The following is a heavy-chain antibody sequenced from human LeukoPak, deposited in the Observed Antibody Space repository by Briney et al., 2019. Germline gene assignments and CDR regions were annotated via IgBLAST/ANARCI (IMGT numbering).Heavy chain of an antibody. V-gene: IGHV4-30-4*01. CDR2: IYHSGDT. CDR1: GGSISSGEYY. Sequence: KPSETLSLTCTVSGGSISSGEYYWSWIRQPPGKGLEWIGYIYHSGDTYYNRPLKNRITISKDTSKNQFSLGLSSVTAADTAVYYCARGDYNDFPYWFDPWGQGTLVTVSS. CDR3: ARGDYNDFPYWFDP. D-gene: IGHD3-3*01. J-gene: IGHJ5*02.